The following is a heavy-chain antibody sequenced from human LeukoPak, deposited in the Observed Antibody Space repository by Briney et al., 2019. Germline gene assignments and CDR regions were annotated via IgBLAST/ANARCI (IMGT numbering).Heavy chain of an antibody. CDR3: ARLFNFYGSGTYYPFDS. D-gene: IGHD3-10*01. CDR1: GFTFPDYG. V-gene: IGHV3-20*04. Sequence: GSLRLSCAASGFTFPDYGMSWVRLAPGKGLEWVSGVDLNGGSTHYADSVKGRFTISRDNAKNSLYLQMNTLRAEDTALYYCARLFNFYGSGTYYPFDSWGQGALVIVSS. CDR2: VDLNGGST. J-gene: IGHJ4*02.